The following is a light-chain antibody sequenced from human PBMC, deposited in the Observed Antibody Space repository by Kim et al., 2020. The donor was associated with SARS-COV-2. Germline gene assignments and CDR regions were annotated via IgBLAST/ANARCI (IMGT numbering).Light chain of an antibody. CDR1: SGHSSYA. V-gene: IGLV4-69*01. CDR2: LNSDGSH. J-gene: IGLJ2*01. Sequence: ASVKLTCPLSSGHSSYAIAWHQQQPEKGPRYLMKLNSDGSHSKGDGIPDRFSGSSSGAERYLTISSLQSEDEADYYCQTWGTGIVVFGGGTQLT. CDR3: QTWGTGIVV.